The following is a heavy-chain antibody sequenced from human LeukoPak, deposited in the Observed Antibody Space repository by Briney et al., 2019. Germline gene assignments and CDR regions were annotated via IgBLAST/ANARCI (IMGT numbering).Heavy chain of an antibody. CDR1: GFTFSDYY. CDR2: INHSGST. V-gene: IGHV4-34*01. CDR3: ARGYGAD. D-gene: IGHD3-10*01. Sequence: PGGSLRLSCAASGFTFSDYYMSWIRQPPGKGLEWIGEINHSGSTNYNPSLKSRVTISVDTSKNQFSLKLSSVTAADTAVYYCARGYGADWGQGTLVTVSS. J-gene: IGHJ4*02.